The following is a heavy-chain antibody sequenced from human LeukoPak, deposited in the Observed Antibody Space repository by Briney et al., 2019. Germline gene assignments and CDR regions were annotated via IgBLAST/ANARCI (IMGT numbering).Heavy chain of an antibody. D-gene: IGHD6-6*01. V-gene: IGHV3-48*01. CDR3: AKHPRLVRYFDS. CDR1: GFNFNAYG. CDR2: LSGTSRAI. Sequence: GGSLRLSCVGSGFNFNAYGMNWVRQAPGEGLEWLAFLSGTSRAIHYADSVKGRFTISRDNSKNTLYLQMTSLRAEDTARYYCAKHPRLVRYFDSWGQGTLVTVSS. J-gene: IGHJ4*02.